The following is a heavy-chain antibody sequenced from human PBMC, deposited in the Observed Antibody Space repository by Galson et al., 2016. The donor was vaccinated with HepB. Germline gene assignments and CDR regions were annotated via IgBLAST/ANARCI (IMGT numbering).Heavy chain of an antibody. CDR2: IHNSGSP. V-gene: IGHV4/OR15-8*01. Sequence: GFTFSSYGMHWVRQAPGKGLEWIGEIHNSGSPNYNPSLKSRVTISVNKSKNHLSLKLYSVTAADTAVYYCAKVPLGTSSFDYWGQGTLVTVSS. J-gene: IGHJ4*02. CDR3: AKVPLGTSSFDY. CDR1: GFTFSSYG.